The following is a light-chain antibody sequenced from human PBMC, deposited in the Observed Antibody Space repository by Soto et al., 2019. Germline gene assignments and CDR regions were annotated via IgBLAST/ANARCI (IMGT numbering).Light chain of an antibody. V-gene: IGKV1-5*03. CDR3: QQYESYSPWT. Sequence: DIQMTQSPSTLSGSVGDRVTITCRASQTISSWLAWYQQKPGKAPKLLIYKASTLKSGVPSRFSGSGSGTEFTLTISKLQPDDFATYYCQQYESYSPWTFGQGTKVDIK. J-gene: IGKJ1*01. CDR2: KAS. CDR1: QTISSW.